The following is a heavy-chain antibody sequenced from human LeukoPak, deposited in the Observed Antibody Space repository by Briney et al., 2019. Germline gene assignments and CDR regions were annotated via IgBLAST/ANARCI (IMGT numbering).Heavy chain of an antibody. J-gene: IGHJ1*01. D-gene: IGHD3-16*02. CDR3: AKDYDYVWGSYGWYFQH. Sequence: GGSLRLSCAASGFSFRDFWMTWVRQAPGKGLEWVANINQGGNLKYYVDSVKGRFTISRDNSKNTLYLQMNSLRAEDTAVYCCAKDYDYVWGSYGWYFQHWGQGTLVTVSS. CDR2: INQGGNLK. CDR1: GFSFRDFW. V-gene: IGHV3-7*01.